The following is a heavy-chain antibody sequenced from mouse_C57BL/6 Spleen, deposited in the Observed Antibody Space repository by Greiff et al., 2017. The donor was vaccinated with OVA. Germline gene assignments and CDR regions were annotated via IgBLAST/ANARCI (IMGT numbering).Heavy chain of an antibody. Sequence: VQLQQSGPELVKPGASVKISCKASGYTFTDYYMNWVKQSHGKSLEWIGDINPNNGGTSYNQKFTGKATLTVDKSSSTAYMELRSLTSEDSAVYYCKRWNYYYGSSYGDYWGQGTTLTVSS. CDR2: INPNNGGT. J-gene: IGHJ2*01. D-gene: IGHD1-1*01. CDR1: GYTFTDYY. V-gene: IGHV1-26*01. CDR3: KRWNYYYGSSYGDY.